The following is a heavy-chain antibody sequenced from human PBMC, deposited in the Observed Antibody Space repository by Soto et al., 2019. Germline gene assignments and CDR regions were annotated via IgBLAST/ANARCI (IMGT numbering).Heavy chain of an antibody. CDR1: GYSISSGYY. V-gene: IGHV4-38-2*01. J-gene: IGHJ5*02. CDR3: ARSLYSSSWYAGS. Sequence: SETLSLTCAVSGYSISSGYYWGWIRQPPGKGLEGIGTIYHSGTTYYNPSLKSRVTISLDTSKNQVSLKLSSGTAADTAVYYCARSLYSSSWYAGSWGQGTLVTVSS. D-gene: IGHD6-13*01. CDR2: IYHSGTT.